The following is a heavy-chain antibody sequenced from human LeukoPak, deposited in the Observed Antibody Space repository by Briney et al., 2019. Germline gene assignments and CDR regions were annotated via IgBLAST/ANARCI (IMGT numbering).Heavy chain of an antibody. CDR1: GFTFDDYA. CDR3: AKDIGDDSSIGFDY. Sequence: GGSLRLSCAASGFTFDDYATHWVRQAPGKGLEWVSGISWNSGSIGYADSVKGRFTISRDNAKNSLYLQMNSLRAEDTALYYCAKDIGDDSSIGFDYWGQGTLVTVSS. V-gene: IGHV3-9*01. D-gene: IGHD3-22*01. CDR2: ISWNSGSI. J-gene: IGHJ4*02.